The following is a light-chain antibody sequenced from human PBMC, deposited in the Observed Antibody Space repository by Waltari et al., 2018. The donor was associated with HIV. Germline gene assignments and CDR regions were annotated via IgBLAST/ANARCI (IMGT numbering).Light chain of an antibody. V-gene: IGKV3-20*01. Sequence: EIVLTQSPGTLSLSQGERATLSCRASQSVTSSYLAWYQQKPGQDPRLLIYDASSRATGIPDRFSGSGSGTDFTLTISSLEPEDFAVYYCQRYGISPRTFGGGTKVEIK. CDR3: QRYGISPRT. CDR2: DAS. CDR1: QSVTSSY. J-gene: IGKJ4*01.